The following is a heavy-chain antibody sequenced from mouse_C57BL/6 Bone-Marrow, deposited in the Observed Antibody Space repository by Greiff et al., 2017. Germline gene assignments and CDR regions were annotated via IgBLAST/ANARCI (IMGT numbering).Heavy chain of an antibody. CDR1: GYAFSSSW. CDR2: IYPGAGDN. V-gene: IGHV1-82*01. Sequence: VKVVESGPELVKPGASVKISCKASGYAFSSSWMNWVKQRPGKGLEWIGRIYPGAGDNTYNGKFKGKATLTADKSSSTAYMQLSILPSEDSPVYFCARPIYYGNYVGDYWGQGTTLTVSS. J-gene: IGHJ2*01. D-gene: IGHD2-1*01. CDR3: ARPIYYGNYVGDY.